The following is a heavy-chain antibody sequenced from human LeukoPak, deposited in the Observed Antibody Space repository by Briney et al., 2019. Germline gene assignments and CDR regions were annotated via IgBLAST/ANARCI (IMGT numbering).Heavy chain of an antibody. CDR2: IKWNGDSI. CDR3: ARGYCSGGNCWVFDI. CDR1: GFTFDDYG. Sequence: SGGSLRLSCAASGFTFDDYGMSGVGQVPGKGLEWVSGIKWNGDSIGYADSVKGRFTISRDNAKNSLYLQMNSLRAEDTALYYCARGYCSGGNCWVFDIWGQGTMVTVSS. J-gene: IGHJ3*02. D-gene: IGHD2-15*01. V-gene: IGHV3-20*04.